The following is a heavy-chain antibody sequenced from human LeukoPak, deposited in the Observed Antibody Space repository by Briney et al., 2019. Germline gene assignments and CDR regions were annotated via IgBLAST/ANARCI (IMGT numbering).Heavy chain of an antibody. J-gene: IGHJ4*02. Sequence: GASVKVSCKASGYTFTSYGISWVRQAPGQGLEWMGWISAYNGNTNYAQKLQGRVTMTTDTSTSTAYMELRSLRSDDTAVYYCARGDDSSGYYGPRGAGGLDYWGQGTLVTVSS. CDR1: GYTFTSYG. D-gene: IGHD3-22*01. CDR2: ISAYNGNT. CDR3: ARGDDSSGYYGPRGAGGLDY. V-gene: IGHV1-18*01.